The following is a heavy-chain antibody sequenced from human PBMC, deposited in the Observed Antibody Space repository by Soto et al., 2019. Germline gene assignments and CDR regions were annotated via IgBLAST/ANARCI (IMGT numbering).Heavy chain of an antibody. CDR2: ISCDGSNK. V-gene: IGHV3-30*03. J-gene: IGHJ6*02. CDR1: GFTFSSYG. CDR3: ATDLVEDIVVVQAAIRSYGMDV. Sequence: PGGSPTLSSAAYGFTFSSYGMHWARQAPGKGLEWVAVISCDGSNKYYADSVKGRFTISRDNSKNTLYLQMNSLRAEDTAVYYCATDLVEDIVVVQAAIRSYGMDVWGQGTTVTVSS. D-gene: IGHD2-2*01.